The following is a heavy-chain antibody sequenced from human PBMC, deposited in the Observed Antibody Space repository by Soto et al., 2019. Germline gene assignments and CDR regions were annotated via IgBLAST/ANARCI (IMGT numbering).Heavy chain of an antibody. Sequence: SVKVSCKASGYAFTSNGSSWVRQATRQGLEWMGWISAYNGNTNYAQKLQGRVTMTTDTSTSTAYMELRSLRSDDTAVYYCARASPYYYDSSGYSLDYWGQGTLVTVSS. J-gene: IGHJ4*02. V-gene: IGHV1-18*01. CDR3: ARASPYYYDSSGYSLDY. CDR1: GYAFTSNG. CDR2: ISAYNGNT. D-gene: IGHD3-22*01.